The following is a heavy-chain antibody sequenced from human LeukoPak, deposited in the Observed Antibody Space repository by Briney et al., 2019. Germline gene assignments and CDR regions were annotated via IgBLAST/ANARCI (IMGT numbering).Heavy chain of an antibody. J-gene: IGHJ4*02. CDR3: ARDQEAFDY. Sequence: ASVKVSCQASGYSFTSNYIHWVRQAPGQGLEWMGMIYPRVGSTSYAQKLQGRVTVTRDTSTSTVHMELSGLRSEATAVYYCARDQEAFDYWGQGTLVTVSS. V-gene: IGHV1-46*01. CDR1: GYSFTSNY. CDR2: IYPRVGST.